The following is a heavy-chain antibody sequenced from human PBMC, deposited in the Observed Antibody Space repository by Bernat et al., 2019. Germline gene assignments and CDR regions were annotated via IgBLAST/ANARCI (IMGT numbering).Heavy chain of an antibody. CDR2: IKRKIDGETI. CDR3: TTGYGSDWYG. Sequence: QMEESGGGLVKPGGSLRLSCVASGFQISDAWVSWVRQAPGKGLEWIANIKRKIDGETIDYAAPVKGRFSISRDDSKNTAFLQMNSLKTEYTAVYFCTTGYGSDWYGWGQGTLVTVSS. D-gene: IGHD6-13*01. V-gene: IGHV3-15*01. J-gene: IGHJ4*02. CDR1: GFQISDAW.